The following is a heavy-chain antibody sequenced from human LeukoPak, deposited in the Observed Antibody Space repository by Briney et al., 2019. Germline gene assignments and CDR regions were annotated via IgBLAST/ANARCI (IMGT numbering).Heavy chain of an antibody. D-gene: IGHD4-23*01. CDR1: GFTFSSYA. V-gene: IGHV3-23*01. CDR3: AVDGGDTRYFDY. CDR2: ISGSGGST. J-gene: IGHJ4*02. Sequence: TGGSLRLSCAASGFTFSSYAMSWVRQAPGKGLEWVSAISGSGGSTYYADSVKGRFTISRDNSKNTLYLQMNSLRAEDTAVYYCAVDGGDTRYFDYWGQGTLVTVSS.